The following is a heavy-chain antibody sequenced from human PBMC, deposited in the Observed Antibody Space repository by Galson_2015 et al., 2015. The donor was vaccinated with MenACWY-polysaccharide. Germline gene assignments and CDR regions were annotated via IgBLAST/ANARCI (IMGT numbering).Heavy chain of an antibody. J-gene: IGHJ4*02. D-gene: IGHD3-16*02. CDR3: ASVPFMITFGGAIPVDY. Sequence: SLRLSCAASGFTFSSYAMHWVRQAPGKGLEWVAVISYDGSNKYYADSVKGRFTISRDNSKNTLYLQMNSLRAEDTAVYYCASVPFMITFGGAIPVDYWGQGTLVTVSS. V-gene: IGHV3-30-3*01. CDR1: GFTFSSYA. CDR2: ISYDGSNK.